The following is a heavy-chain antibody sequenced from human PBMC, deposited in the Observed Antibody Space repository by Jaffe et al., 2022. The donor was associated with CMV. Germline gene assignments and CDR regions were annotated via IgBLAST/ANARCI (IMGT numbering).Heavy chain of an antibody. CDR2: IIPILGIA. D-gene: IGHD4-17*01. Sequence: QVQLVQSGAEVKKPGSSVKVSCKASGGTFSSYAISWVRQAPGQGLEWMGRIIPILGIANYAQKFQGRVTITADKSTSTAYMELSSLRSEDTAVYYCASFPPETTVTTKRGWELRNRLQHWGQGTLVTVSS. CDR1: GGTFSSYA. V-gene: IGHV1-69*09. J-gene: IGHJ1*01. CDR3: ASFPPETTVTTKRGWELRNRLQH.